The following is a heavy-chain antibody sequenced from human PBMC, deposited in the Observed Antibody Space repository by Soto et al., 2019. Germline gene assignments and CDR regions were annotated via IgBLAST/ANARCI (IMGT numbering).Heavy chain of an antibody. CDR1: GYSFTGYY. J-gene: IGHJ6*03. V-gene: IGHV1-2*04. CDR3: ARGVGVKDSWYDYYHYYMDV. CDR2: INPNSGGT. D-gene: IGHD6-13*01. Sequence: GASVKPSCKASGYSFTGYYMHCVRQAPRQGLEWMGWINPNSGGTNYAQKFQGWVTMTRDTSISTAYMELSRLRSDDTAVYYCARGVGVKDSWYDYYHYYMDVWGKGTTVTVSS.